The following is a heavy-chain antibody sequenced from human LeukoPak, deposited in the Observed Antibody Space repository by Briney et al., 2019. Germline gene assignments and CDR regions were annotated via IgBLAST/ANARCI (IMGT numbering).Heavy chain of an antibody. CDR3: ARVCRGRRYYDFWSGYHQSDAFDI. Sequence: SETLSLTCTVSGGSINSYYWSWIRQPPGKGLEWIGYIYYSGSTNYNPSLKSRVTISVDTSKNQFPLKLSSVTAADTAVYYCARVCRGRRYYDFWSGYHQSDAFDIWGQGTMVTVSS. D-gene: IGHD3-3*01. V-gene: IGHV4-59*01. CDR2: IYYSGST. J-gene: IGHJ3*02. CDR1: GGSINSYY.